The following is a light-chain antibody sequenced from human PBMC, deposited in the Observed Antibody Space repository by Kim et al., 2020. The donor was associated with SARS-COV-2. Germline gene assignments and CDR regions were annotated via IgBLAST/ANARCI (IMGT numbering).Light chain of an antibody. Sequence: SVAPGQTARITCFGDVLPDQYVYWYRQKPGQAPVLVMKKNDARPSGIPDRFSGSASGTTATLTISGVQAEDEADYYCQSADTRGAVFGGGTQLTVL. CDR3: QSADTRGAV. CDR1: VLPDQY. V-gene: IGLV3-25*03. J-gene: IGLJ2*01. CDR2: KND.